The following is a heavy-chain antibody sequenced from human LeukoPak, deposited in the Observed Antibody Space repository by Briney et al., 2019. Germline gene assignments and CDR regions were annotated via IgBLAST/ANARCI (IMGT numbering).Heavy chain of an antibody. D-gene: IGHD3-10*01. CDR1: GGSISSSSYY. CDR2: IYYSGST. CDR3: ARPSGGYYGSGSYYNGEYMDV. J-gene: IGHJ6*03. Sequence: SEALSLTCTVSGGSISSSSYYWGWIRQPPGKGLEWIGSIYYSGSTYYNPSLKSRVTISVDTSKNQFSLKLSSVTAADTAVYYCARPSGGYYGSGSYYNGEYMDVWGKGTTVTISS. V-gene: IGHV4-39*01.